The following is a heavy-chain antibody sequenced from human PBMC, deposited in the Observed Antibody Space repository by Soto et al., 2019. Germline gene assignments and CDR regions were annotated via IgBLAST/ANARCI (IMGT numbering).Heavy chain of an antibody. CDR1: GFTFSHYA. CDR3: AKDGSHNFDY. Sequence: QVQLVESGGGVVQPGRSLRLSCAASGFTFSHYAMHWVRQAPGKGLEWGALMSDDGSNEYYADSVKGRFTISRDNSKNMLYLEMNSLRAEDMAVYYCAKDGSHNFDYWGQGTLVTVSS. J-gene: IGHJ4*02. CDR2: MSDDGSNE. V-gene: IGHV3-30*18. D-gene: IGHD1-26*01.